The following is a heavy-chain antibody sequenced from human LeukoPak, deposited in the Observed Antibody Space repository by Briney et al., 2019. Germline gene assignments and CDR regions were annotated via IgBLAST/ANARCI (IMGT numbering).Heavy chain of an antibody. D-gene: IGHD4-17*01. V-gene: IGHV4-30-4*07. CDR1: GGSISRSGYS. Sequence: PSQTLSLTCAVSGGSISRSGYSWSWIRQPPGKGLDWIAYIYYTGSTYYNPSLKSRVTISLDTSKNQFSLKLSSVTAADTAVYYCGRDTYGDLNWFDPWGQGTLVTVSS. CDR3: GRDTYGDLNWFDP. J-gene: IGHJ5*02. CDR2: IYYTGST.